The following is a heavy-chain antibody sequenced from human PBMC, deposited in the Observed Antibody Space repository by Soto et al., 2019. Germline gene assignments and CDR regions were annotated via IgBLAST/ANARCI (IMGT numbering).Heavy chain of an antibody. V-gene: IGHV4-30-4*01. CDR2: IYYSGST. Sequence: SETLSLTCTVSGGSISSGDYYWSWIRQPPGKGLEWIGYIYYSGSTYYNPSLKSRVTISVDTSKNQFSLKLSSVTAADTAVYYCARDRDRVATIAYYGMDVWGQGTTVTVSS. D-gene: IGHD5-12*01. J-gene: IGHJ6*02. CDR1: GGSISSGDYY. CDR3: ARDRDRVATIAYYGMDV.